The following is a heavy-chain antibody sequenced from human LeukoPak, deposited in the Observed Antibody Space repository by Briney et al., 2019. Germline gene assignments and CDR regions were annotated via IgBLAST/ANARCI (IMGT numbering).Heavy chain of an antibody. CDR1: GGSFSGYC. CDR3: ASCQRYRSGYDN. J-gene: IGHJ4*02. Sequence: SETLSLTCAVYGGSFSGYCWSWIRQPPGKGLEWIGEINHSGSTNYSPSLKSRVTISVDTSKNQFSLKLSSVTAADTAVYYCASCQRYRSGYDNWGQGTLVTVSS. CDR2: INHSGST. D-gene: IGHD3-22*01. V-gene: IGHV4-34*01.